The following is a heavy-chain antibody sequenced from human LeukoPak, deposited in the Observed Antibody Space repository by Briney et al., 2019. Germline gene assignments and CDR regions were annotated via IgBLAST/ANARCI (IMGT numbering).Heavy chain of an antibody. CDR3: AREVRYYPKTYFDY. J-gene: IGHJ4*02. CDR2: IKQDGSEK. D-gene: IGHD2-21*01. Sequence: GGSLRLSCAASGFTFSSYWMSWVRQAPGKGLEWVANIKQDGSEKYYVNSVKGRFTISRDNAKNSLYLQMNSLRAEDTAVYYCAREVRYYPKTYFDYWGQGTLVTVSS. CDR1: GFTFSSYW. V-gene: IGHV3-7*01.